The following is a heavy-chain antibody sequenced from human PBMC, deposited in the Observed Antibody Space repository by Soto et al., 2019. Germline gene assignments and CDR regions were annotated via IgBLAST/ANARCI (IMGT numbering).Heavy chain of an antibody. J-gene: IGHJ4*02. CDR3: ARDPFGQTYPVVYDY. CDR2: ISDNGSDK. CDR1: GFTFSRYS. V-gene: IGHV3-30*03. D-gene: IGHD3-3*01. Sequence: QVQLVESGGGVVQPERSLRLSCAASGFTFSRYSMHWVRQTPGKGLEWVAVISDNGSDKYYGDSVKGRFTISRDNSKNTLDLQMNSLRAEDTAVYFCARDPFGQTYPVVYDYWGQGTLVTVSS.